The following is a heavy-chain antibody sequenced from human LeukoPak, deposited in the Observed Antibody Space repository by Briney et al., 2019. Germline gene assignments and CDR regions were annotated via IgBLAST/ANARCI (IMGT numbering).Heavy chain of an antibody. CDR3: ARHGYNSGRYVDY. Sequence: SETLSLTCTVSDASISSSSYYWGWIRQPPGKGLEWIGSIYYSGNTYYKPSLKSRVTISVDTSKNQFSLNLSSVTAADTAVYYCARHGYNSGRYVDYWGQGTLVTVSS. D-gene: IGHD6-19*01. J-gene: IGHJ4*02. CDR2: IYYSGNT. V-gene: IGHV4-39*01. CDR1: DASISSSSYY.